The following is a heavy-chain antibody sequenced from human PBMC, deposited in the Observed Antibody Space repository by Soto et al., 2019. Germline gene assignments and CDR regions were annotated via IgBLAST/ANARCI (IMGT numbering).Heavy chain of an antibody. D-gene: IGHD3-16*02. Sequence: PGGSLRLSCAASGFSFSSFGMHWVRQAPGKGLEWVAFNSYDGSNKYYADSVKGRFAISRDSSEKTLYLQMNSLRPEDTAVYYCAKALGELSPESYEYWGQGTLVTVSS. J-gene: IGHJ4*02. CDR1: GFSFSSFG. V-gene: IGHV3-30*18. CDR3: AKALGELSPESYEY. CDR2: NSYDGSNK.